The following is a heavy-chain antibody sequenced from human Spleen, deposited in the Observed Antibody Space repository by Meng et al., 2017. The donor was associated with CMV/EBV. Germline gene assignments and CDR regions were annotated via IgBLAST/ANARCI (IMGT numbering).Heavy chain of an antibody. CDR3: VRYCSSTSCYRGFDY. CDR2: INPNSGGT. J-gene: IGHJ4*02. Sequence: SGYTFTGYYMHWVRQAPGQGLEWMGWINPNSGGTNYAQKFQGRVTMTRDTSISTAYMELSRLRSDDTAVYYCVRYCSSTSCYRGFDYWGQGTLVTVSS. V-gene: IGHV1-2*02. D-gene: IGHD2-2*02. CDR1: GYTFTGYY.